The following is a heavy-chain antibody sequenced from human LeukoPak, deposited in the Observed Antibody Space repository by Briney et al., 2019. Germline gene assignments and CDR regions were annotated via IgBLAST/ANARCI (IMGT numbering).Heavy chain of an antibody. J-gene: IGHJ4*02. CDR2: IKQDGSEK. V-gene: IGHV3-7*01. CDR1: GFTFSSYA. Sequence: GGSLRLSCAASGFTFSSYAMHWVRQAPGKGLEWVANIKQDGSEKYYVDSVKGRFTISRDNAKNSLYLQMNSLRAEDTAVYYCARDGYSYGERFDYWGQGTLVTVSS. CDR3: ARDGYSYGERFDY. D-gene: IGHD5-18*01.